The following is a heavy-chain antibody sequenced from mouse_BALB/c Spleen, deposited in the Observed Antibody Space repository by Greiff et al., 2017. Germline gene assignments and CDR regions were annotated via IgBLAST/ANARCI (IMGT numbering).Heavy chain of an antibody. CDR1: GYSITSDYA. V-gene: IGHV3-2*02. Sequence: DVKLQESGPGLVKPSQSLSLTCTVTGYSITSDYAWNWIRQFPGNKLEWMGYISYSGSTSYNPSLKSRISITRDTSKNQFFLQLNSVTTEDTATYYCARDSSGYAYFDYWGQGTTLTVSS. J-gene: IGHJ2*01. CDR3: ARDSSGYAYFDY. D-gene: IGHD3-2*01. CDR2: ISYSGST.